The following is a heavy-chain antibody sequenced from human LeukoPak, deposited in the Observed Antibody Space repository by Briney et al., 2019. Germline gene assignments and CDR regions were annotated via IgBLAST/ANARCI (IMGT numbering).Heavy chain of an antibody. V-gene: IGHV3-23*01. Sequence: GGSLRLSCAASGYTFSAYSMRSVRQARGKGLEWVSAFRGSGGDTYYADCVKGRFTISRDNSKDTLSLQMNSLRAEDTAVDYCGKISWEERGTFDWGQGTLVTVSS. D-gene: IGHD1-1*01. J-gene: IGHJ4*02. CDR3: GKISWEERGTFD. CDR2: FRGSGGDT. CDR1: GYTFSAYS.